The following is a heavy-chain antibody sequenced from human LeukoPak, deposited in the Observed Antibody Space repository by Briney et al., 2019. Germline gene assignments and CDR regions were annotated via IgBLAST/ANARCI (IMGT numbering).Heavy chain of an antibody. CDR1: GGSISSCY. D-gene: IGHD3-22*01. Sequence: KPSETLSLTCTVSGGSISSCYWSWIRQPPGKGLEWIGYIYYSGSTNYNPSLKSRVTISVDTSKNQFSLKLSSVTAADTAVYYCARAYYYDSSGYYFDYWGQGTLVTVSS. V-gene: IGHV4-59*01. CDR2: IYYSGST. J-gene: IGHJ4*02. CDR3: ARAYYYDSSGYYFDY.